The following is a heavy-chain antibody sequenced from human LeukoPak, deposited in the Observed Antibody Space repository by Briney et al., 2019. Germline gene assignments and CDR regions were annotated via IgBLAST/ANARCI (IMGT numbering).Heavy chain of an antibody. J-gene: IGHJ3*02. CDR3: ARDPVEMATSDAFDI. V-gene: IGHV4-61*02. Sequence: SETLSLTCTVSGGSISSGSYHWSWLRQPAGKGLEWIGRIYTSGSTNSNPSVKSRVSISVGTSKTQFSLKLSSVTAADTAVYYCARDPVEMATSDAFDIWGQGTMVTVSS. CDR1: GGSISSGSYH. CDR2: IYTSGST. D-gene: IGHD5-24*01.